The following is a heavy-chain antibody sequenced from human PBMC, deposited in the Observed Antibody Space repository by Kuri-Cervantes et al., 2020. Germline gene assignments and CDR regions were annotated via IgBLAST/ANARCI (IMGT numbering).Heavy chain of an antibody. CDR1: GFTFSSYA. CDR3: ARLDKAMGGRAY. Sequence: GESLKISCAASGFTFSSYAMHWVRQAPGKGLEWVAMMKRDGSESYYVDSVTGRFTISRDNAKNSLYLQMNSLRDEDTAMYYRARLDKAMGGRAYWGQGTLVTVSS. V-gene: IGHV3-7*01. J-gene: IGHJ4*02. D-gene: IGHD5-18*01. CDR2: MKRDGSES.